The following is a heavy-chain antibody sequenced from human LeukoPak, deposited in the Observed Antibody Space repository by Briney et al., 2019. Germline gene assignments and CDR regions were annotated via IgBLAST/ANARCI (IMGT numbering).Heavy chain of an antibody. J-gene: IGHJ4*02. CDR3: AKDRVGVRGVIIVAFDY. CDR1: GFTFSSYA. Sequence: PGGSLRLSCAASGFTFSSYAMSWVRQAPGKGLEWVSAISGSGGSTYYADSVKGRFTISRDNSKNTLYLQMNSLRAEDTAVYYCAKDRVGVRGVIIVAFDYWGQGTQVTVSS. D-gene: IGHD3-10*01. CDR2: ISGSGGST. V-gene: IGHV3-23*01.